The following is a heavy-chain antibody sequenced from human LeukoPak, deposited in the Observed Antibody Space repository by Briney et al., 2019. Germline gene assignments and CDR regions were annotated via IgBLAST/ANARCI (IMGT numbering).Heavy chain of an antibody. D-gene: IGHD1-1*01. V-gene: IGHV3-33*01. CDR2: IWYDGSNK. CDR3: AREGPRGNSQLDY. J-gene: IGHJ4*02. Sequence: ALIWYDGSNKYYTDSVKGRLTISRDNSKGTLFLQMNSLRAEDTAVYYCAREGPRGNSQLDYWGQGTLVTVSS.